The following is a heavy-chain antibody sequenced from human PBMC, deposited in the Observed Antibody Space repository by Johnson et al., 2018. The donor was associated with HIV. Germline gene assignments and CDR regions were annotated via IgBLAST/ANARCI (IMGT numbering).Heavy chain of an antibody. CDR2: ISYDGSNK. CDR1: GFTFSSYA. D-gene: IGHD1-26*01. Sequence: VQLVESGGGLVQPGGSLRLSCAASGFTFSSYAMSWVRQAPGKGLEWVAVISYDGSNKYYADSVKGRFTISRDNSKNTLYLQMNSLRAEDTAVYYCAIIPPGGAGKGADAFDIWGQGTMVTVSS. CDR3: AIIPPGGAGKGADAFDI. V-gene: IGHV3-30-3*01. J-gene: IGHJ3*02.